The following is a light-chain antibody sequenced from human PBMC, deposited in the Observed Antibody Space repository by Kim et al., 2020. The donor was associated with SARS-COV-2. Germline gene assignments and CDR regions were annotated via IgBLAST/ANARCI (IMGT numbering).Light chain of an antibody. Sequence: QAGLTRPPSVSKGLRQTATLTCTGNSNNVGNQGAAWLQQHQGHPPKLLSYRNNNRPSGISERLSASRSGNTASLTITGLQPEDEADYYCSAWDSSLSAWVFGGGTQLTVL. V-gene: IGLV10-54*01. J-gene: IGLJ3*02. CDR3: SAWDSSLSAWV. CDR2: RNN. CDR1: SNNVGNQG.